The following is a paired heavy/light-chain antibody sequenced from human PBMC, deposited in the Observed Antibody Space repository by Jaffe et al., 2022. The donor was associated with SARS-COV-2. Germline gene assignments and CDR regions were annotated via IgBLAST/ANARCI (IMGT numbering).Heavy chain of an antibody. CDR2: ISSSSSTI. CDR3: ARDTGRGRRVGVGLFDL. J-gene: IGHJ4*02. CDR1: GFTFSTYS. Sequence: EVQLVESGGALVQPGGSLRLSCVASGFTFSTYSMNWVRQAPGSGLEWISYISSSSSTINYPDSVKGRFTISRDNAKNSLYLQMNSLRAEDTAVYYCARDTGRGRRVGVGLFDLWGQGTLVTVSS. D-gene: IGHD1-26*01. V-gene: IGHV3-48*01.
Light chain of an antibody. J-gene: IGKJ1*01. V-gene: IGKV3-20*01. CDR3: QQYDSSPT. CDR2: GAS. Sequence: EIVLTQSPGTLSLSPGERATLSCRASQNVNSNYLAWYQQKPGQAPRLLIYGASSRATGIPDRFSGSGSGADFTLTISRLEPEDFAVYFCQQYDSSPTFGQGTKVEIK. CDR1: QNVNSNY.